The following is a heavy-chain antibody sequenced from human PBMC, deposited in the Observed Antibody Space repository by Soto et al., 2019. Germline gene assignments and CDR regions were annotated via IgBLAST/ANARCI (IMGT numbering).Heavy chain of an antibody. CDR2: IYYTGST. J-gene: IGHJ4*02. CDR3: ARLSGSGWYTAAY. V-gene: IGHV4-30-4*01. Sequence: SETLSLTCTVSGGSISSGDYYWGWIRQPPGKGLEWIGYIYYTGSTNYSPSLKSRVTMSMDTSNSQFSLKLTSVTAADTAVYYCARLSGSGWYTAAYWGQGTLVTVSS. D-gene: IGHD6-19*01. CDR1: GGSISSGDYY.